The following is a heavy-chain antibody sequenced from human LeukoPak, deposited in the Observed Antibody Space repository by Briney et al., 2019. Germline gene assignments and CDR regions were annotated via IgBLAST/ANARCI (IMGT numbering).Heavy chain of an antibody. V-gene: IGHV1-3*01. J-gene: IGHJ4*02. CDR2: INAGNGNT. CDR1: GYTFTSYA. CDR3: ARARIAVAGTYPDY. D-gene: IGHD6-19*01. Sequence: ASVKVSCKASGYTFTSYAMHWVRQAPGQRLEWMGWINAGNGNTKYSQKFQGRVTTTRDTSASTAYMELSSLRSEDTAVYYCARARIAVAGTYPDYWGQGTLVTVSS.